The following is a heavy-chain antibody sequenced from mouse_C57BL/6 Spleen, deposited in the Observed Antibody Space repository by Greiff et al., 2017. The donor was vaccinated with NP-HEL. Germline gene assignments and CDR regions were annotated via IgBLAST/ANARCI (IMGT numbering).Heavy chain of an antibody. D-gene: IGHD1-1*01. CDR3: ARPITTVVGGYYFDY. CDR1: GYAFSSYW. J-gene: IGHJ2*01. V-gene: IGHV1-80*01. CDR2: IYPGDGDT. Sequence: VQLQQSGAELVKPGASVKISCKASGYAFSSYWMNWVKQRPGKGLEWIGQIYPGDGDTNYNGQFKGKATLTADKSSSTAYMQLSSLTSEDSAVYVCARPITTVVGGYYFDYWGQGTTLTVSS.